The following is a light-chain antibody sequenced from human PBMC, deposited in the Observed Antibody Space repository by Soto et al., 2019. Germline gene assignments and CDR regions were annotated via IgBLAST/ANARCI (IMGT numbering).Light chain of an antibody. V-gene: IGLV2-14*01. J-gene: IGLJ3*02. CDR3: SSYTSISTRV. CDR1: SSHVGSYNY. CDR2: EDS. Sequence: QAVVTQPASVSGSPGQSITISCTGTSSHVGSYNYVSWYQQHPGKAPKLMIYEDSNRPSGVSNRFSGSKSGNTASLTISGLQAEDEANYYCSSYTSISTRVFGGGTKLTVL.